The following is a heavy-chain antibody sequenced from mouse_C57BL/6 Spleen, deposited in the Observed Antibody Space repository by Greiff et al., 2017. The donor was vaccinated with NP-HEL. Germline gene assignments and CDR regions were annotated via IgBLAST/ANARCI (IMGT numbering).Heavy chain of an antibody. Sequence: VQLQQPGAELVKPGASVKMSCKASGYTFTSYWITWVKQRPGQGLEWIGDIYPGSGSTNYNEKFKSKATLTVDTSSSTAYMQLSSLTSEDSAVYYCARSGDNYGYDEGGFDYWGQGTTLTVSS. CDR2: IYPGSGST. J-gene: IGHJ2*01. D-gene: IGHD2-2*01. V-gene: IGHV1-55*01. CDR1: GYTFTSYW. CDR3: ARSGDNYGYDEGGFDY.